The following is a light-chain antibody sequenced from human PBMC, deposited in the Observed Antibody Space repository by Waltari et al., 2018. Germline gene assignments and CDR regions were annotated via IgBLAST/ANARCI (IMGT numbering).Light chain of an antibody. CDR3: AAWDDSLSVGV. CDR2: RNN. CDR1: TTNIGSNF. Sequence: QSVLTQPPSASGTPGQRVTISCSGGTTNIGSNFGSCYQQCPGTAPKLLSYRNNPRPSGVPDRFSGSKSRTSASLAISGLRSEDEADYYCAAWDDSLSVGVFGGGTKLTVL. V-gene: IGLV1-47*01. J-gene: IGLJ2*01.